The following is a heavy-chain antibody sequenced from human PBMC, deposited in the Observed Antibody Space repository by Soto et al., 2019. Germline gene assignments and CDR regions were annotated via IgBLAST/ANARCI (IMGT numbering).Heavy chain of an antibody. J-gene: IGHJ4*01. CDR1: GFTFSSYN. CDR3: ARDALRMVATISVPPIDY. Sequence: EVQLVESGGGLVKPGGSLRLSCAASGFTFSSYNMNWVRQAPGKGLEWVSSISSSSSYIYYADSVKGRFTISRDNAKNSLYLQMNSLRSEDTAVYYCARDALRMVATISVPPIDYWGHGTLVTVSS. D-gene: IGHD5-12*01. CDR2: ISSSSSYI. V-gene: IGHV3-21*01.